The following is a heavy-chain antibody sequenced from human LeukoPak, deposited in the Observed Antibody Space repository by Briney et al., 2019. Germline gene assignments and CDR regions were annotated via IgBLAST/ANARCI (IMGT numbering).Heavy chain of an antibody. CDR2: ISGSGGST. D-gene: IGHD3-10*01. CDR3: AKEVLPLGYYYMDV. J-gene: IGHJ6*03. Sequence: PGGSLRLSCAASGFTFSSYAMSWVRQAPGKGLEWVSAISGSGGSTYYADSVKGRFTISRDNSKNTLYLQMNSLRAEDRAVYSCAKEVLPLGYYYMDVWGKGTTVTVSS. V-gene: IGHV3-23*01. CDR1: GFTFSSYA.